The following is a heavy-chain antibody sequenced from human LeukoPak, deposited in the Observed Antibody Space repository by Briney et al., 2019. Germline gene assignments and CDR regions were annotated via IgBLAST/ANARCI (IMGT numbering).Heavy chain of an antibody. J-gene: IGHJ4*02. V-gene: IGHV3-33*01. CDR3: ARDLSPVVRASPMGY. CDR1: GFTFSNYG. Sequence: PGGSLRLSCAASGFTFSNYGMHWVRQAPGKGLEWVAAIWYDGSNKYYGDSVKGRFTISSDTSKNTLSLQMNSLRAEDTAVYYCARDLSPVVRASPMGYWGQGTLVTVSS. D-gene: IGHD3-10*01. CDR2: IWYDGSNK.